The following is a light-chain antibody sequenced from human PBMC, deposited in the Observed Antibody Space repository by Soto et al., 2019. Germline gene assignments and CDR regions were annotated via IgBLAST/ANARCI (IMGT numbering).Light chain of an antibody. J-gene: IGKJ3*01. CDR3: QQSYSTPVIT. Sequence: DIQMTQSPSSLSASVGDRVTITCRASQSISSYLNWYQQKPGKAPTLLIYAASSLQSGVPSRFSGSGSGTDFTLTIISLQPEDFATYYCQQSYSTPVITFGAGTKVDIK. CDR1: QSISSY. V-gene: IGKV1-39*01. CDR2: AAS.